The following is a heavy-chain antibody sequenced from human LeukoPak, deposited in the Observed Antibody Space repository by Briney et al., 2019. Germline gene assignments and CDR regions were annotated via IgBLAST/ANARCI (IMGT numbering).Heavy chain of an antibody. D-gene: IGHD1-26*01. CDR2: ISSSSSTI. CDR1: GFTFSSYS. J-gene: IGHJ4*02. CDR3: ARDRSPLIVGATQLGH. V-gene: IGHV3-48*04. Sequence: GGSLRLSCAASGFTFSSYSMNWVRQAPGKGLEWVSYISSSSSTIYYADSVKGRFTISRDNAKSSLYLQMNSLRAEDTAVYYCARDRSPLIVGATQLGHWGQGTLVTVSS.